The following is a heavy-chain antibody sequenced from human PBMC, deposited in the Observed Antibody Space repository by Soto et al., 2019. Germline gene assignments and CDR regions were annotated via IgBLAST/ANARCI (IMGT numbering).Heavy chain of an antibody. J-gene: IGHJ5*02. CDR2: INPNSGST. Sequence: ASVKVSCKASGYTFTGYYMHWVRQAPGQGLEWMGWINPNSGSTNYAQKFQGRVTMTRDTSISTAYMELSRLRSDDTAVYYCAREGGYCSSTSCSPSWFDPWGQGTLVTVSS. D-gene: IGHD2-2*01. V-gene: IGHV1-2*02. CDR3: AREGGYCSSTSCSPSWFDP. CDR1: GYTFTGYY.